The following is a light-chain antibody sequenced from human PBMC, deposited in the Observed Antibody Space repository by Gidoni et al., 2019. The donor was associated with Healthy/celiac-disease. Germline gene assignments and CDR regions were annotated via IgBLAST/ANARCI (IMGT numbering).Light chain of an antibody. J-gene: IGKJ1*01. Sequence: EIVMTQSPATLSVSPGESATLSCRASQSGSSNLAWYQQKPGQAPRLLIYGASTRATGIPARFSGSGSGTEFTLTISSLQSEDFAVYYCQQYNNWHPWTFGQGTKVEIK. CDR1: QSGSSN. CDR3: QQYNNWHPWT. CDR2: GAS. V-gene: IGKV3-15*01.